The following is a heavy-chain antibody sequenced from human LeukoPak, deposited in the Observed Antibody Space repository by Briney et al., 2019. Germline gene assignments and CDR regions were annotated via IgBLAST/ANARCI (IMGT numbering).Heavy chain of an antibody. CDR1: GGTFSSYD. V-gene: IGHV1-69*06. J-gene: IGHJ4*02. D-gene: IGHD2-2*01. Sequence: ASVKVSCKASGGTFSSYDISWVRQAPGQGLEWMGGIMPISGTANYAQKFQGRVTITADKPTNTAYMELSSPRSEDTAVYYCASGRTDIVVVPATLRNYYFDYWGQGTLVTVSS. CDR2: IMPISGTA. CDR3: ASGRTDIVVVPATLRNYYFDY.